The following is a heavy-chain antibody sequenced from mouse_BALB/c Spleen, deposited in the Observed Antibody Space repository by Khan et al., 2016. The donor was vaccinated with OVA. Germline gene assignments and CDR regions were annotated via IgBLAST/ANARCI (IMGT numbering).Heavy chain of an antibody. CDR1: GYTFTTYW. CDR2: INPSTGYT. J-gene: IGHJ3*01. V-gene: IGHV1-7*01. CDR3: ARRGLSGIFAY. D-gene: IGHD1-1*02. Sequence: QVQLKESGAELAKPGASVKMSCKASGYTFTTYWMHWVKQRPGQGLEWIGYINPSTGYTEYNQKFKDKVTLTADKSSSTAYMQLSSLTSEDSAVYYCARRGLSGIFAYWGQGTLVTVSA.